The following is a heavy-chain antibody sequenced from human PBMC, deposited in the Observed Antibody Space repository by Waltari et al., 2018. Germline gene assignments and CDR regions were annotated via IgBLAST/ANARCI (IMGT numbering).Heavy chain of an antibody. CDR3: ARAEAQYYFDY. Sequence: SGFTFSSYSMNWVRQAPGKGLEWVSSISSSSSYIYYADSVKGRFTISRDNAKNSLYLQMNSLRAEDTAVYYCARAEAQYYFDYWGQGTLVTVSS. CDR2: ISSSSSYI. J-gene: IGHJ4*02. CDR1: GFTFSSYS. V-gene: IGHV3-21*01.